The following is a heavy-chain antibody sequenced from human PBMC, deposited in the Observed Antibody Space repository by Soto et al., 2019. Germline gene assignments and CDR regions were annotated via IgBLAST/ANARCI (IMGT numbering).Heavy chain of an antibody. Sequence: SETLSLTCTVSGGSISSYYWSWIRQPAGKGLEWIGRIYTSGSTNYNPSLKSRVTMSVDTSKNQFSLKLSSVTAADTAVYYCARGPRKVPRKNWFDPWGQGTLVTGSS. D-gene: IGHD3-10*01. J-gene: IGHJ5*02. CDR2: IYTSGST. CDR1: GGSISSYY. V-gene: IGHV4-4*07. CDR3: ARGPRKVPRKNWFDP.